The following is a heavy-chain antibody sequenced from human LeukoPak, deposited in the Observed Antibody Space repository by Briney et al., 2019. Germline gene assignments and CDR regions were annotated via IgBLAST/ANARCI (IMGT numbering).Heavy chain of an antibody. J-gene: IGHJ6*02. D-gene: IGHD2-21*02. V-gene: IGHV3-21*01. CDR3: ARDSPSHQAYCGGDCCSVHYYYGMDV. CDR2: ISSSSSYI. CDR1: GFTFSSYS. Sequence: PGGSLRLSCAASGFTFSSYSMNWVRQAPGKGLEWVSSISSSSSYIYYADSVKGRFTISRDNAKNSLYLQMNSLRAEDTAVYYCARDSPSHQAYCGGDCCSVHYYYGMDVWGQGTTVTVSS.